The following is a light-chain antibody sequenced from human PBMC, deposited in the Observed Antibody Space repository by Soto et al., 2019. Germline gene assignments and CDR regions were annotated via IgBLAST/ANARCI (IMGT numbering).Light chain of an antibody. V-gene: IGKV3-20*01. J-gene: IGKJ5*01. CDR3: QQYGSSPLIT. Sequence: EIVLTQSPGTLSLSPGERATLSCRASQSVSSSYLAWYQQKPGQAPRLLIYGASSRATGIPDRLSGSGSGTDFTLTISRLEPEDFAVYYCQQYGSSPLITFGQGTRL. CDR1: QSVSSSY. CDR2: GAS.